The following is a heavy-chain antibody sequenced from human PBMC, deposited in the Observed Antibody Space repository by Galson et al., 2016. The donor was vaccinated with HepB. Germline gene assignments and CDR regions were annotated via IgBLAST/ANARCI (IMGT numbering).Heavy chain of an antibody. CDR2: INWSGDKR. CDR3: ARRDYYDTSGYYYDYYYYGMDV. CDR1: GFTFNDYA. J-gene: IGHJ6*02. Sequence: SLRLSCAGSGFTFNDYAIHWVRQAPGKGLEWVSGINWSGDKRDYADSVRGRFTISRDNAKNSLYLQMNSLRDEDTGVYYCARRDYYDTSGYYYDYYYYGMDVWGQGTTVTVSS. D-gene: IGHD3-22*01. V-gene: IGHV3-9*01.